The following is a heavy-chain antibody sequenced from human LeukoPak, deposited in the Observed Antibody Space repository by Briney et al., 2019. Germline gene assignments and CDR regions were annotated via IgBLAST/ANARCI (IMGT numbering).Heavy chain of an antibody. V-gene: IGHV3-66*01. J-gene: IGHJ3*02. CDR1: GFTVSSNY. CDR2: IYSNDNT. D-gene: IGHD5-18*01. Sequence: GGSLRLSCAASGFTVSSNYMNWVRQAPGKGLEWVSVIYSNDNTYYADSLKGRFTISRDTSKNTVYLQMSSLRAEDTAVYYCARDRATGYSDAIDIWGQGTLVTVSS. CDR3: ARDRATGYSDAIDI.